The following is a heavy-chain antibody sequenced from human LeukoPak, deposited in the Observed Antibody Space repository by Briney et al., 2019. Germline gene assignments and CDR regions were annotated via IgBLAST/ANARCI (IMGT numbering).Heavy chain of an antibody. CDR3: ARSGDYFSVSYMDV. CDR2: ISSSSSTI. D-gene: IGHD4-17*01. J-gene: IGHJ6*03. V-gene: IGHV3-48*01. CDR1: GFTFSSYS. Sequence: GGSLRLSCAASGFTFSSYSMNWVRQAPGKGLEWVSYISSSSSTIYYADSVKGRFTISRDNAKNSLYLQMNSLRAEDTAVYYCARSGDYFSVSYMDVWGKGTTVTVSS.